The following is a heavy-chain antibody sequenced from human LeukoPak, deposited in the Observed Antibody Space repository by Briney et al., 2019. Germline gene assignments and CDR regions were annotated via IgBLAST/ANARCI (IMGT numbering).Heavy chain of an antibody. D-gene: IGHD6-13*01. CDR2: IYYSGST. CDR1: GGSISSYY. CDR3: ARVSHSSSWYYSDY. Sequence: SETLSLTGTVSGGSISSYYWSWIRQPPGKGLEWIGYIYYSGSTNYNPSLKSRVTISVDTSKNQFSLKLSSVTAADTAVYYCARVSHSSSWYYSDYWGQGTLVTVSS. J-gene: IGHJ4*02. V-gene: IGHV4-59*01.